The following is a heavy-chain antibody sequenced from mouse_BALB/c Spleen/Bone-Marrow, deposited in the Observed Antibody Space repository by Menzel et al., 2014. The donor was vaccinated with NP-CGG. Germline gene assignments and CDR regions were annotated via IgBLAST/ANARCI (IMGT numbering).Heavy chain of an antibody. V-gene: IGHV4-1*02. CDR2: INPNSRTI. D-gene: IGHD1-1*01. CDR1: GFDFSRYW. J-gene: IGHJ2*01. Sequence: EVKLLEFGGGLVQPGGSLKLSCAASGFDFSRYWMSWVRQAPGKGLEWIGEINPNSRTINYTPSLKDKFIISRDNAKNTLDLQMSKVRSEDTALYYCARCGYYGFLEYWGQGTTLTVSS. CDR3: ARCGYYGFLEY.